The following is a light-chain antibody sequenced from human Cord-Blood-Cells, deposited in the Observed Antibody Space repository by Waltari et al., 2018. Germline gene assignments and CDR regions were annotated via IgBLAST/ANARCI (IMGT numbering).Light chain of an antibody. V-gene: IGLV1-40*01. J-gene: IGLJ2*01. CDR1: SSNNGAGYD. CDR2: GNS. Sequence: QSVLTQPPSVSGAPGQRVTISCTGRSSNNGAGYDVHWYQQLPGTAPKPLIYGNSIRPSGVPDRFAGSKSGTSASLAITGLQAEDEADYYCQSYDSSLSGVVFGGGTKLTVL. CDR3: QSYDSSLSGVV.